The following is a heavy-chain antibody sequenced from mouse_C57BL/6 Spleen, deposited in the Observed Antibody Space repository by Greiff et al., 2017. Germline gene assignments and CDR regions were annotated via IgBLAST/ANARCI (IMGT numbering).Heavy chain of an antibody. V-gene: IGHV14-1*01. Sequence: VQLQQSGAELVRPGASVKLSCTASGFTIKDYYMHWVKQRPEQGLEWIGRIDPEDGDTEYAPKFQGKATMTADTSSNTAYLQLSSLTSEDTAVYYCATGGDGNYWFAYWGQGTLVTVSA. J-gene: IGHJ3*01. CDR1: GFTIKDYY. CDR3: ATGGDGNYWFAY. D-gene: IGHD2-1*01. CDR2: IDPEDGDT.